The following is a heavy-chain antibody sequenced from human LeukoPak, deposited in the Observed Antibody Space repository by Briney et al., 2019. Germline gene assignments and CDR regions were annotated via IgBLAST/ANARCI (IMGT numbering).Heavy chain of an antibody. CDR2: ISGSGGST. J-gene: IGHJ4*02. CDR1: GFTYSSYA. CDR3: AKASGYNYGYGDY. V-gene: IGHV3-23*01. Sequence: GGSLRLSCAASGFTYSSYAMSWVRQAPGKGLEWVSAISGSGGSTYYVDSVKGRFTISRDDSKNTLFLQMNSLRAEDTAVYYCAKASGYNYGYGDYWGQGTLVTVSS. D-gene: IGHD5-18*01.